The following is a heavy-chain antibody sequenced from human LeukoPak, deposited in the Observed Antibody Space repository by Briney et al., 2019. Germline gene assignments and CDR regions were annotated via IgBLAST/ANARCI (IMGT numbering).Heavy chain of an antibody. J-gene: IGHJ6*02. CDR3: ARGYSSGWPQYYYYGMDV. CDR1: GGSISSGGYY. CDR2: IYYSGST. Sequence: PSQTLSLTCTVSGGSISSGGYYWSWIRQHPGKGLEWIGYIYYSGSTNYNPSLKSRVTISVDTSKNQFSLKLSSVTAADTAVYYCARGYSSGWPQYYYYGMDVWGQGTTVTVSS. V-gene: IGHV4-61*08. D-gene: IGHD6-19*01.